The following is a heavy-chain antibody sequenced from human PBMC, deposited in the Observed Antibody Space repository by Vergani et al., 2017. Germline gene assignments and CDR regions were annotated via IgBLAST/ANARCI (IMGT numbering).Heavy chain of an antibody. V-gene: IGHV3-49*04. CDR2: VRNKEDGGTP. CDR1: GSTFTDSG. Sequence: EVQLVESGGGLEQPGRSLRLSCRASGSTFTDSGISWVRQAPGKGLEWVGFVRNKEDGGTPEHAASVKGRFTISIDDSKAIAYLQTNSLKTEDTAVYYCTTGVPGSSWSTYWGQGTLVTVSS. J-gene: IGHJ4*01. D-gene: IGHD6-13*01. CDR3: TTGVPGSSWSTY.